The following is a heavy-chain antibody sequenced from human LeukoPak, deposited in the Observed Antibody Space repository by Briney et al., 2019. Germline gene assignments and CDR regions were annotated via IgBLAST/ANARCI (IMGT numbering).Heavy chain of an antibody. CDR3: ASARIVGAPSAFDI. Sequence: GGSLRLSCAASGFTFSSYSMNWVRQAPGKGLEWVSSISSSSSYIYYADSVKGRLTISRDNAKNSLYLQMNSLRAEDTAVYYCASARIVGAPSAFDIWGQGTMVTVSS. J-gene: IGHJ3*02. V-gene: IGHV3-21*01. D-gene: IGHD1-26*01. CDR1: GFTFSSYS. CDR2: ISSSSSYI.